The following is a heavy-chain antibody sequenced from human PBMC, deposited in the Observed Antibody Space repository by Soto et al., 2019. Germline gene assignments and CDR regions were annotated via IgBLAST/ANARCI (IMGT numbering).Heavy chain of an antibody. CDR2: IYHSGST. V-gene: IGHV4-4*02. CDR3: ARDRKPGYSRSWTGGMGGMDV. J-gene: IGHJ6*02. Sequence: QVQLQESGPGLVKPSGTLSLTCAVSGGSISSSNWWSWVRQPPGKGLEWIGEIYHSGSTNYNPSPKGRVTQTVAKSQDQFSPKLGSVTAADTAVDYWARDRKPGYSRSWTGGMGGMDVWGQGTTVTVSS. CDR1: GGSISSSNW. D-gene: IGHD6-13*01.